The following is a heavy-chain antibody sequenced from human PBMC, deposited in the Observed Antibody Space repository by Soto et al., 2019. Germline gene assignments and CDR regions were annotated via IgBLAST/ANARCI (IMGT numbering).Heavy chain of an antibody. Sequence: PEQSRRVPYGGSGVTFSTDWMIWFRQPPGKGLEWVANIRQDGSEINYVDSVKGRFTISRDNTKNSLYLQMNSLRAEDTAIYYCAREVVVSRGASYFGYWG. D-gene: IGHD2-2*01. CDR1: GVTFSTDW. V-gene: IGHV3-7*04. CDR2: IRQDGSEI. J-gene: IGHJ4*03. CDR3: AREVVVSRGASYFGY.